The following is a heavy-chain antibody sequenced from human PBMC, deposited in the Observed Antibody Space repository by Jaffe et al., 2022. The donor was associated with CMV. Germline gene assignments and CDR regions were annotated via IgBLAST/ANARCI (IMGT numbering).Heavy chain of an antibody. CDR3: ARHQTGYCTSGVCRVPLDS. J-gene: IGHJ4*02. Sequence: EVQLVESGGGLVKPGGSLRLSCAASGFTFSSYSMNWVRQAPGKGLEWVSSINSGGSYIYYADSVKGRFTISRDNAKNSLYLQMNSLRAEDTAVYYCARHQTGYCTSGVCRVPLDSWGQGTLVTVSS. CDR2: INSGGSYI. CDR1: GFTFSSYS. V-gene: IGHV3-21*01. D-gene: IGHD2-8*01.